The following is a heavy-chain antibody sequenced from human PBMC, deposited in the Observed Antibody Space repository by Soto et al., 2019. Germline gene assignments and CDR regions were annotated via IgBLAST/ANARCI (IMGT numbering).Heavy chain of an antibody. D-gene: IGHD3-22*01. CDR2: VHHTGTA. CDR1: GGSISNNDYY. V-gene: IGHV4-39*01. J-gene: IGHJ5*02. CDR3: ARDFFDSSDYTTNWFDP. Sequence: SETLSLTCTVSGGSISNNDYYWGWIRQPPGKGLDWIGNVHHTGTAYYNPSLKSRVTISVDTSKNQFSLKLTSVTAADAALYYCARDFFDSSDYTTNWFDPWGQGTLVTVSS.